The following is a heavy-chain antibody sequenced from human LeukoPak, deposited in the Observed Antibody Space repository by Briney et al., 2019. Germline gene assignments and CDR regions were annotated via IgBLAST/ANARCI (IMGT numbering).Heavy chain of an antibody. V-gene: IGHV1-46*01. J-gene: IGHJ5*02. CDR2: INPSGGST. CDR3: ARKVPNDSSGYYYRGQFDP. CDR1: GYTFTSYY. Sequence: ASVKVSCKASGYTFTSYYMHWVRQAPGQGLEWMGIINPSGGSTSYAQKFQGRVTITADKSTSTAYMELSSLSSEDTAVYYCARKVPNDSSGYYYRGQFDPWGQGTLVTVSS. D-gene: IGHD3-22*01.